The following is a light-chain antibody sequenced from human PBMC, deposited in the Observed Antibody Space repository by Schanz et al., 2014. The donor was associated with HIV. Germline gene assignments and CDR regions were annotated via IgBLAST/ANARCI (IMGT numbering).Light chain of an antibody. CDR1: QSINSG. CDR2: QAS. Sequence: DIQMTQSPSTLSASVGDRVSITCRSSQSINSGLAWYQQKPGRAPKLLIYQASILETGVPSRFSGSGSGTSFTLTITSLQPDDFATYYCQQCVTYPYTFGQGTKLEI. V-gene: IGKV1-5*03. CDR3: QQCVTYPYT. J-gene: IGKJ2*01.